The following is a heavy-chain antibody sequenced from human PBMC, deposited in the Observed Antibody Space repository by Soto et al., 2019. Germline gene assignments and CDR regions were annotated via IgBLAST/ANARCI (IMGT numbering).Heavy chain of an antibody. J-gene: IGHJ4*02. CDR2: IWYDGSNK. CDR3: AREGVVVVASRGDFDY. D-gene: IGHD2-15*01. CDR1: GFTFSSYA. Sequence: GGSLRLSCAASGFTFSSYAMHWVRQAPGKGLEWVAVIWYDGSNKYYADSVKGRFTISRDNSKNTLYLQMNSLRAEDTAVYYCAREGVVVVASRGDFDYWGQGTLVTVSS. V-gene: IGHV3-33*08.